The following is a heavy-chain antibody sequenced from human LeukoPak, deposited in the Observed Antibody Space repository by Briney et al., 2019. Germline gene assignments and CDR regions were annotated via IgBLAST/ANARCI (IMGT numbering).Heavy chain of an antibody. CDR3: TTVSCYYYVYHYHYMDV. D-gene: IGHD3-10*02. V-gene: IGHV3-15*01. J-gene: IGHJ6*03. CDR2: IKNNIDGGTT. CDR1: GFTFSNAW. Sequence: GGSLRLSCAASGFTFSNAWMSWVRQAPGKGLEWVDLIKNNIDGGTTDYAALVKGRFIISRDDSKNTLYLQINSLKTDDTAVYYCTTVSCYYYVYHYHYMDVWGKGTTVTVS.